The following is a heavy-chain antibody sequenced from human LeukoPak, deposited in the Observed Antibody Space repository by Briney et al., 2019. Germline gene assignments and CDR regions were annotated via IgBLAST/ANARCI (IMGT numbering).Heavy chain of an antibody. J-gene: IGHJ4*02. CDR1: GGPISSSTYY. D-gene: IGHD2-8*01. V-gene: IGHV4-39*01. CDR3: ARIQYCTNGVCYNYFDY. Sequence: SETLSLTCTVSGGPISSSTYYWGWIRQPPGKGLEWIGSIYYSGSTYYNPSLKSRVTISVDTSRTQLSLNLSSVTAADTAVYYCARIQYCTNGVCYNYFDYWGQGTLVTVSS. CDR2: IYYSGST.